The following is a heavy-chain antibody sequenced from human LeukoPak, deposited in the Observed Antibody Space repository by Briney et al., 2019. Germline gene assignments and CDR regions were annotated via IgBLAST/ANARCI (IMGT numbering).Heavy chain of an antibody. CDR1: GFTFSSYE. D-gene: IGHD1-26*01. V-gene: IGHV3-48*03. CDR3: ARGGNYYRLIDY. Sequence: GGSLRLSCAASGFTFSSYEMNWVRQAPGKGLEWVSYISSSGSTIYYADSVKGRFTISRDNAKNTLYLQMNSLRAEDTAVYYCARGGNYYRLIDYWGQGTLVTVSS. CDR2: ISSSGSTI. J-gene: IGHJ4*02.